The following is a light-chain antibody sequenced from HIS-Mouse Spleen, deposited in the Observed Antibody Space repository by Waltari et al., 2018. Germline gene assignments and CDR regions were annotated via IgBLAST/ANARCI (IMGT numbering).Light chain of an antibody. CDR3: CSYAGSSTFVV. Sequence: QSALPQPASVSGSPGPSITIPCPGTSSDVGRYNLVSWYQQHPGKAPKLMIYGGSKRPSGVSNRFSGSKSGNTASLTISGLQAEDEADYYCCSYAGSSTFVVFGGGTKLTVL. CDR1: SSDVGRYNL. CDR2: GGS. V-gene: IGLV2-23*03. J-gene: IGLJ2*01.